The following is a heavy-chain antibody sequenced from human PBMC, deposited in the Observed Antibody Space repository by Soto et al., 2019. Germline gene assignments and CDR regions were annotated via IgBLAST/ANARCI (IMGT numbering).Heavy chain of an antibody. D-gene: IGHD7-27*01. CDR3: ARESNAHFDY. CDR2: ISGSGVST. J-gene: IGHJ4*02. V-gene: IGHV3-23*01. Sequence: GGSLRLSCAASGFAFSSYAMSWVRQAPGKGLEWVSAISGSGVSTYYADSVKGRFTISRDNTKNSLYLQMNSLRAEDTAVYYCARESNAHFDYWGQGTMVTVSS. CDR1: GFAFSSYA.